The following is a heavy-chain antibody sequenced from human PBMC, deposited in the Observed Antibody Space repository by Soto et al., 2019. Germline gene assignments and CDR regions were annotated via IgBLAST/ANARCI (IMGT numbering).Heavy chain of an antibody. D-gene: IGHD3-22*01. J-gene: IGHJ4*02. CDR1: GFTFDDYG. V-gene: IGHV3-20*04. CDR3: ARDQADDSSGYYGY. CDR2: INWNGGST. Sequence: GVSLRLSCAASGFTFDDYGMSWVRQAPGKGLEWVSGINWNGGSTGYADSVKGRFTISRDNAKNSLYLQMNSLRAEDTALYYCARDQADDSSGYYGYWGQGTLVTVSS.